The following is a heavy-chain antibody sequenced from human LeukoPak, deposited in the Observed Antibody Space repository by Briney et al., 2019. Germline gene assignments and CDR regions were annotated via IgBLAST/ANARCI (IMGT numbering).Heavy chain of an antibody. CDR1: DYTFTNYG. Sequence: ASVKVSCKASDYTFTNYGISWVRQAPGQGLEWMGWISTYNGNTNYAQKLQGRVTMTTDTSTSTAYMELRSLRSDDTAVYYCARDPYSRSWSYGMDVWGQGTTVTVSS. CDR3: ARDPYSRSWSYGMDV. V-gene: IGHV1-18*01. J-gene: IGHJ6*02. D-gene: IGHD6-13*01. CDR2: ISTYNGNT.